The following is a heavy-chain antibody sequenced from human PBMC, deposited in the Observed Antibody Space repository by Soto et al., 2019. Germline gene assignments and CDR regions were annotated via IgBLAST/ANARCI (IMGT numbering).Heavy chain of an antibody. CDR3: ARLGGYCSSTSCYGYYGMDV. J-gene: IGHJ6*02. CDR1: GGSISSCGYS. D-gene: IGHD2-2*01. CDR2: FYYSGST. V-gene: IGHV4-39*01. Sequence: SETLSLTCAVSGGSISSCGYSWGWIRQPPGKGLEWIGTFYYSGSTNYNPSLESRVTISVDTSKNQFSLKVSSVTAADTAVYYCARLGGYCSSTSCYGYYGMDVWGQGTTVTVSS.